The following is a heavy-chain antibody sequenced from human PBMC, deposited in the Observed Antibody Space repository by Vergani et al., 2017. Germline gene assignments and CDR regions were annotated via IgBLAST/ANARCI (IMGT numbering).Heavy chain of an antibody. D-gene: IGHD5-18*01. J-gene: IGHJ4*02. CDR3: ARVYSYGHYYFDY. CDR1: GFTFSDYY. V-gene: IGHV3-11*01. CDR2: IISSGSTI. Sequence: VQLVESGGGLVQPGGSLRLSCAASGFTFSDYYMSWIRQAPEKGLEWVSYIISSGSTIYYADSVKGRFTISRDNAKNSLYLQMNSLRAEDTAVYSCARVYSYGHYYFDYWGQGTLVTVSA.